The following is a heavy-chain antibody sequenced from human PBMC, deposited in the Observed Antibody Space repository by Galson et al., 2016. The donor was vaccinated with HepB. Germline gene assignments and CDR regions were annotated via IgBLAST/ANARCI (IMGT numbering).Heavy chain of an antibody. V-gene: IGHV3-30*04. D-gene: IGHD3-10*01. CDR3: ARVGYNYGSGSYYNGDDWYFDL. CDR2: ISYDGSNK. Sequence: SLRLSCAASEFTFSTYAIHWVRQAPGKGLEWVAVISYDGSNKYFADSVKGRFTISRDNSENTLYLQVNSLRAEDTAVYYCARVGYNYGSGSYYNGDDWYFDLWGRGTLVIVSS. J-gene: IGHJ2*01. CDR1: EFTFSTYA.